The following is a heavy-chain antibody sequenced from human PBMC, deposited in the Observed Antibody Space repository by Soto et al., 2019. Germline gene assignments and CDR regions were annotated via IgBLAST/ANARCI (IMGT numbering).Heavy chain of an antibody. J-gene: IGHJ6*02. CDR1: GFTFSSYA. CDR2: ISYDGSNK. CDR3: LDGMDV. Sequence: QVQLVESGGGVVQPGRSLRLSCAASGFTFSSYAMHWVRQAPGKGLEWVAVISYDGSNKYYADSVKGRFTISRDNSKNTLYLQMNSLIAEDTAVYYCLDGMDVWGQGTTVTVSS. V-gene: IGHV3-30-3*01.